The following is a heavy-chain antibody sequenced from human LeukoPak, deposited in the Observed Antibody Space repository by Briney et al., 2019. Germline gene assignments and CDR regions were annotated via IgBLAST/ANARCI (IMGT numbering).Heavy chain of an antibody. V-gene: IGHV3-23*01. D-gene: IGHD5-18*01. Sequence: GRSLRLSCAASGFTFDDYAMHWVRQAPGKGLEWVSAIRGSGDNTYYAASVKGRFTISRDNSKNTLYLQMNSLRAEDAAVYYCATARGYSYVNEFHLESWGQGTPVTVSS. CDR1: GFTFDDYA. J-gene: IGHJ4*02. CDR2: IRGSGDNT. CDR3: ATARGYSYVNEFHLES.